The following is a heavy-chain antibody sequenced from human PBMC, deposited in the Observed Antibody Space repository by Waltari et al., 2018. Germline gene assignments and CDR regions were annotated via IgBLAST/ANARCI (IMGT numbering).Heavy chain of an antibody. J-gene: IGHJ4*02. CDR3: VVGGYCSPSICPWDY. CDR2: VNTEDGET. Sequence: EVQVVQSGAAVKKPGATVKISCKASGYTFTDFSIHWRQLAPGKGLEWMGRVNTEDGETMYGMNFRDRITMTADTSTNTAYMELSSLRSADTAVYYCVVGGYCSPSICPWDYWGQGTLVTVSS. CDR1: GYTFTDFS. V-gene: IGHV1-69-2*01. D-gene: IGHD2-15*01.